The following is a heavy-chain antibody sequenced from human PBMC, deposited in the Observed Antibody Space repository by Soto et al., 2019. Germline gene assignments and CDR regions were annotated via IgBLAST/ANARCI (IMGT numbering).Heavy chain of an antibody. CDR2: IYPGDSDT. D-gene: IGHD3-3*01. V-gene: IGHV5-51*01. Sequence: LKLSCTGSGYSFTSYWIGWVRQMPGKGLEWMGIIYPGDSDTRYSPSFQGQVTISADKSISTAYLQWSSLKASDTAMYYCATRTIFGVVMGAFDIWGQGTMVTVSS. CDR3: ATRTIFGVVMGAFDI. J-gene: IGHJ3*02. CDR1: GYSFTSYW.